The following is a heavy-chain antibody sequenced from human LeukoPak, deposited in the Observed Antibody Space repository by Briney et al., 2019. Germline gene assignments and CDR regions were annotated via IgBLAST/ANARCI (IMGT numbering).Heavy chain of an antibody. V-gene: IGHV3-23*01. J-gene: IGHJ5*02. CDR1: GFTFSSYV. Sequence: PGGSLRLSCAASGFTFSSYVMSWVRQAPGKGLEWVSAISGSGSSTYYADSVKGRFTISRDNSKNTLYLQMNSLRAEDTAVYYCAKDVLNYFDSSGYRWGQGTLVTVSP. CDR2: ISGSGSST. D-gene: IGHD3-22*01. CDR3: AKDVLNYFDSSGYR.